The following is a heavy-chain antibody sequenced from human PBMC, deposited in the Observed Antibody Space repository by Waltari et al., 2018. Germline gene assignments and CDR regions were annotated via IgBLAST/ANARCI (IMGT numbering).Heavy chain of an antibody. J-gene: IGHJ5*02. Sequence: QVQLQQWGAGLLGPSETLSLTCAVYGASFSDYYWGWVRQPPGKGLEWIGQIRHPGSTNYNPSIKGRVTISIDTPRSQYSLRLSSVTAADTALYFCTRGGNYDFWSHRPFVDPWGQGTLVTVSS. D-gene: IGHD3-3*01. CDR3: TRGGNYDFWSHRPFVDP. V-gene: IGHV4-34*01. CDR1: GASFSDYY. CDR2: IRHPGST.